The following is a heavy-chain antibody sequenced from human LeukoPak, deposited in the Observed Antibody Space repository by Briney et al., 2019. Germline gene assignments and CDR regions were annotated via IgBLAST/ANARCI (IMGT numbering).Heavy chain of an antibody. CDR3: ARSVGDDILTGDYYYYYMDV. CDR2: IYYSGST. D-gene: IGHD3-9*01. CDR1: GGSISSGDYY. Sequence: SQTLSLTCTVSGGSISSGDYYWRWIRQPPGKGLEWIGYIYYSGSTYYNPSLKSRVTISVDTSKNQFSLKLSSVTAADTAVYYCARSVGDDILTGDYYYYYMDVWGKGTTVTVSS. V-gene: IGHV4-30-4*08. J-gene: IGHJ6*03.